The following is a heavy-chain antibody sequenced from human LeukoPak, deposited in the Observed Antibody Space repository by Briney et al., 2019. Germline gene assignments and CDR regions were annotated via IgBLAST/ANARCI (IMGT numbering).Heavy chain of an antibody. J-gene: IGHJ4*02. CDR1: GFTFSSYG. D-gene: IGHD5-12*01. Sequence: GGSLRLSCAASGFTFSSYGMSWVRQAPGKGLEWVSAISGSGGRTHYADSVKGRFTISRDKSKNTLYLQMNSLRAEDTAVYYCAKNPGGYDYRFDYWGQGTLVTVSS. CDR3: AKNPGGYDYRFDY. CDR2: ISGSGGRT. V-gene: IGHV3-23*01.